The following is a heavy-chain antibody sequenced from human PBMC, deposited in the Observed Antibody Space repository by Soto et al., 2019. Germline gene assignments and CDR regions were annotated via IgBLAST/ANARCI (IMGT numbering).Heavy chain of an antibody. CDR1: GFTFSTYW. Sequence: EVQLVESGGGLVQPGGSLRLSCAASGFTFSTYWMNWVRQAPGKGLQWVANIKEDGSEEYYVDSVKGRFTISRDNAKNSLYLDMDRLRGEDTAVYYCARDWGAPGRGSALGYYYHFGMDVWGQGPTVTVPS. CDR3: ARDWGAPGRGSALGYYYHFGMDV. D-gene: IGHD3-16*01. V-gene: IGHV3-7*05. J-gene: IGHJ6*02. CDR2: IKEDGSEE.